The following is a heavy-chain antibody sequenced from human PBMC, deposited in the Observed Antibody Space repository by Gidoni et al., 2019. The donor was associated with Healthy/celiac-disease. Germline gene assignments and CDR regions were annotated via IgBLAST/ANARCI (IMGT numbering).Heavy chain of an antibody. CDR1: GFTFSSYA. J-gene: IGHJ3*02. V-gene: IGHV3-23*01. CDR3: AKDSDYYDSSGYYYFDAFDI. Sequence: EVQLLESGGGLVQPGGSLRLSCAAPGFTFSSYASSWVRQAPGKGLEWGSAISGSGGSTYYADSVKGRFTISRDNSKNTLYLQMNSLRAEDTAVYYCAKDSDYYDSSGYYYFDAFDIWGQGTMVTVSS. CDR2: ISGSGGST. D-gene: IGHD3-22*01.